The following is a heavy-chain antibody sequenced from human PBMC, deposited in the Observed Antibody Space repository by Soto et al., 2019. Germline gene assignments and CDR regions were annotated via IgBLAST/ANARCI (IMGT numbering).Heavy chain of an antibody. CDR3: ARDLLWSAQKPIDF. J-gene: IGHJ4*02. D-gene: IGHD2-21*01. V-gene: IGHV1-2*02. CDR2: INPNSGGT. CDR1: GYTFSGYN. Sequence: ASVKVSCKASGYTFSGYNMHWVRQAPGQGLEWMGSINPNSGGTNFARKFQGRVTMTRDTSIGTAYMELTNLTSDDTAVYFCARDLLWSAQKPIDFWGQGPLVTLSS.